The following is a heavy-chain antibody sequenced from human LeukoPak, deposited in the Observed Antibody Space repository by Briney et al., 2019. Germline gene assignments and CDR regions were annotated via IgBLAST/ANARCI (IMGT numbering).Heavy chain of an antibody. CDR2: IYTSGST. Sequence: KPSETLSLPFPVSGCSISSYFWGWIRQPAGEGLGWVGRIYTSGSTNYNPSLKSRVTMSVDTSKNQFSLKLSSVTAADTAVYYCARLMYYYDSSGYYTWYYFDYWGQGTLVTVSS. J-gene: IGHJ4*02. CDR3: ARLMYYYDSSGYYTWYYFDY. V-gene: IGHV4-4*07. CDR1: GCSISSYF. D-gene: IGHD3-22*01.